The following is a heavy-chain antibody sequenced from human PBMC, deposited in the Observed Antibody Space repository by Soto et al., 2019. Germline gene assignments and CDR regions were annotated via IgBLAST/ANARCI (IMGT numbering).Heavy chain of an antibody. CDR1: SGSISSGGYY. CDR3: AREYGSGSYYSPFDY. J-gene: IGHJ4*02. CDR2: IYYSGST. V-gene: IGHV4-31*03. D-gene: IGHD3-10*01. Sequence: PAETLSITCTVSSGSISSGGYYWSWIRQHSGKGLEWIGNIYYSGSTYYNPSLKSRVTISVDTSKNHFSLKLSSVTAADTAVYYCAREYGSGSYYSPFDYWGQGTLVTVSS.